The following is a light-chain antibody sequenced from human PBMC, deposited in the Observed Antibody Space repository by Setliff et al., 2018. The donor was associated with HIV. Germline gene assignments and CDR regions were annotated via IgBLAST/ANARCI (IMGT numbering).Light chain of an antibody. CDR2: EVS. V-gene: IGLV2-14*01. CDR1: SSDVGGYNY. Sequence: ALTQPASVSGSPGQSITISCTGTSSDVGGYNYVSWYQHHPGKAPKLMIYEVSNRPSGVSNRFSGSKSGNTASLTISGLQAEDEADYYCSSYTRSSTLVFGGGTKGTV. CDR3: SSYTRSSTLV. J-gene: IGLJ3*02.